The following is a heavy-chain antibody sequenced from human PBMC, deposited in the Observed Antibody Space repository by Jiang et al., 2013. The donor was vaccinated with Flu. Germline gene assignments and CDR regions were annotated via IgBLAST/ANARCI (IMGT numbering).Heavy chain of an antibody. D-gene: IGHD3-22*01. CDR1: GFTFSSYG. J-gene: IGHJ4*02. Sequence: QLLESGGGVVQPGGSLRLSCAASGFTFSSYGMHWVRQAPGKGLEWVAFIRYDGSNKYYADSVKGRFTISRDNSKNTLYLQMNSLRAEDTAVYYCAKDYYDSSGPPGSFDYWGQGTLVTVSS. V-gene: IGHV3-30*02. CDR3: AKDYYDSSGPPGSFDY. CDR2: IRYDGSNK.